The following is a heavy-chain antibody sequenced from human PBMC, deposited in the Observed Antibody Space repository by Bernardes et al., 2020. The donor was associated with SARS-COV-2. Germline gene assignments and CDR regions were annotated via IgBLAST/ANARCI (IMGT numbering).Heavy chain of an antibody. V-gene: IGHV4-59*01. J-gene: IGHJ6*02. Sequence: SETLSLTCTVSGGSISSYYWSWIRQPPGKGLEWIGYIYYSGSTNYNPSLKSRVTISVDTSKNQFSLKLSSVTAADTAVYYCARGEIEQQLVRAGPPDYYGMDVWGQGTTVTV. CDR3: ARGEIEQQLVRAGPPDYYGMDV. D-gene: IGHD6-13*01. CDR1: GGSISSYY. CDR2: IYYSGST.